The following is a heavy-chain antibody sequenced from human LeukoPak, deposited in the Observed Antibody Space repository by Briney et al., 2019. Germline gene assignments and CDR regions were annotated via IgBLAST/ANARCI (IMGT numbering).Heavy chain of an antibody. Sequence: SVKVSCKASGGTFSSYAISWVRQAPGQGLEWMGRIIPIFGTANYAQKFQGRVTITTDESTSTAYMELSSLRSEDTAVYYCAGGPPNYYDSRGCQYSSDYWGQGTLVTVSS. V-gene: IGHV1-69*05. CDR2: IIPIFGTA. J-gene: IGHJ4*02. D-gene: IGHD3-22*01. CDR1: GGTFSSYA. CDR3: AGGPPNYYDSRGCQYSSDY.